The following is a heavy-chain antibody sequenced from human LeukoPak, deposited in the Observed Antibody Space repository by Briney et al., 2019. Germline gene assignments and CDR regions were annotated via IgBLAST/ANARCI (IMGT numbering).Heavy chain of an antibody. CDR1: GFTFSDYY. D-gene: IGHD3-10*01. CDR2: INSSGSTI. J-gene: IGHJ4*02. V-gene: IGHV3-11*01. Sequence: GGSLRLSCAASGFTFSDYYMSWIRQAPGKGLEWVSYINSSGSTIYYADSVKGRFTISRDDAKNSLYLQMNSLRAEDTAVYYCARNYYYGSGSCDYWGQGTLVTVSS. CDR3: ARNYYYGSGSCDY.